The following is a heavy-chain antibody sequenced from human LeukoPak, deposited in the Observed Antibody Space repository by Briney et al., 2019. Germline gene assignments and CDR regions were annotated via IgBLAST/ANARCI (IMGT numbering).Heavy chain of an antibody. CDR1: GGSFSGYY. J-gene: IGHJ4*02. CDR2: INHSGST. CDR3: ARGPSHYYYGSGSRWYYFDY. D-gene: IGHD3-10*01. V-gene: IGHV4-34*01. Sequence: SETLSLTCAVYGGSFSGYYWSWIRQPPGKGLEWIGEINHSGSTNYNPSLKSRVTISVDTSKNQFSLKLSSVTAADTAVYYCARGPSHYYYGSGSRWYYFDYWGQGTLVTVPS.